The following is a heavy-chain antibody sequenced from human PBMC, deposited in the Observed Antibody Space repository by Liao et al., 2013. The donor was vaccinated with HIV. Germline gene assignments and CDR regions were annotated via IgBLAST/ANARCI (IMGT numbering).Heavy chain of an antibody. CDR1: GGSISSSSYY. CDR3: ARDWGSIVGARWYFDL. CDR2: IYTSGST. V-gene: IGHV4-61*02. D-gene: IGHD1-26*01. J-gene: IGHJ2*01. Sequence: QLQLQESGPGLVKPSETLSLTCTVSGGSISSSSYYWSWIRQPAGKGLELIGRIYTSGSTNYNPSLKSRVTMSVDTSKNHFSLKLRSVTAADTAVYYCARDWGSIVGARWYFDLWGRGTLVTVSS.